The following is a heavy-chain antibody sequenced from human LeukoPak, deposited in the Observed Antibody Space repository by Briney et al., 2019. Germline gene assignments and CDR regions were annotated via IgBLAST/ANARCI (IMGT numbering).Heavy chain of an antibody. D-gene: IGHD3-10*02. V-gene: IGHV3-21*01. CDR2: ITTSSSYM. CDR3: AELGITMIGGV. CDR1: GFTFSAYN. Sequence: GGSLRLSCAASGFTFSAYNMNWVRRTPGKGLEWVSSITTSSSYMFYADSVRGRFTISRDNAENSLYLQMNSLRAEDTAVYYCAELGITMIGGVWGKGTTVTISS. J-gene: IGHJ6*04.